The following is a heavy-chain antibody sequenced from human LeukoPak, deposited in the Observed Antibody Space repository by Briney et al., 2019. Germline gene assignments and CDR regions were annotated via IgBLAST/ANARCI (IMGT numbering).Heavy chain of an antibody. D-gene: IGHD3-3*01. J-gene: IGHJ4*02. Sequence: ASVKVSCKVSGYTLTELSMHWVRQAPGKGLEWMGGFDPEDGETLYAQKFQGRITMTEDTSTDTAYMLLSSRRSVDTAVYYCATDLGRAFWGGNFDYWGQGTLVTVSS. CDR3: ATDLGRAFWGGNFDY. V-gene: IGHV1-24*01. CDR1: GYTLTELS. CDR2: FDPEDGET.